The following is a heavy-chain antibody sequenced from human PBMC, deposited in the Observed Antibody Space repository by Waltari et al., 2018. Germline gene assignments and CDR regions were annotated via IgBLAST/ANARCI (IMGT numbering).Heavy chain of an antibody. CDR3: ARGMYGSGSYPLDY. D-gene: IGHD3-10*01. CDR2: IYYSGST. CDR1: GGSISSYY. Sequence: QVQLQESGTGLVKPSETLSLTCTVSGGSISSYYWSWIRETPGKGLEWVGSIYYSGSTNYNPSRQSRFTISVDTDKNQFSLKLSSVTAADTAVYYCARGMYGSGSYPLDYWGQGTLVTVSS. J-gene: IGHJ4*02. V-gene: IGHV4-59*01.